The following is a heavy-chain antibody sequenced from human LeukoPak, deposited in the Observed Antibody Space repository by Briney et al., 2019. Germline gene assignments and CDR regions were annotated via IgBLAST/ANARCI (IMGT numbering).Heavy chain of an antibody. J-gene: IGHJ6*03. D-gene: IGHD5/OR15-5a*01. V-gene: IGHV4-59*01. CDR2: VSYSGST. CDR3: AKSSVYPIDYMDV. Sequence: SETLSLTCAVSGGSIGSYYWSWIRQPPGKGLEWIGYVSYSGSTNYNPSLKSRVTISRDTSKNQFSLKLSSVTAADTAVYFCAKSSVYPIDYMDVWGKGTTVTISS. CDR1: GGSIGSYY.